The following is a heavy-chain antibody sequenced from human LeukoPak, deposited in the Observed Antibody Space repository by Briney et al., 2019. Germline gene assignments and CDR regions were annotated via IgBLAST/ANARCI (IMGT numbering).Heavy chain of an antibody. Sequence: ASVKASCKASGYTFTCYYMHWVRQAPGQGLEWMGRIYPHSGGTIYAQKFQGRVTMTRDTSISTAYMELSSLRSDDTAVYYCARDHAFDGDNWFDPWGQGTLVTVSS. J-gene: IGHJ5*02. CDR2: IYPHSGGT. CDR3: ARDHAFDGDNWFDP. CDR1: GYTFTCYY. V-gene: IGHV1-2*06. D-gene: IGHD3-10*01.